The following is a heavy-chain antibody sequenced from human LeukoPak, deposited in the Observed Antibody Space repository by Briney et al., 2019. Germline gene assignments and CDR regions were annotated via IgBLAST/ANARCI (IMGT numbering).Heavy chain of an antibody. V-gene: IGHV4-4*07. Sequence: SETLSLTCTVSGGSISNFYWSWIRQPAGKGLEWIGRIHTNGNTNYNPSLKSRVTVSVDTSKNQFSLKLTSVTAADTAVYYCARGRVGRRYNSGWYKAPFDYWGQGTLVTVSS. CDR2: IHTNGNT. D-gene: IGHD6-19*01. CDR1: GGSISNFY. CDR3: ARGRVGRRYNSGWYKAPFDY. J-gene: IGHJ4*02.